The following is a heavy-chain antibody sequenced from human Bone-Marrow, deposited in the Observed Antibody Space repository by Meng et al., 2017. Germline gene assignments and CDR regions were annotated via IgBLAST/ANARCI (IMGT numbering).Heavy chain of an antibody. CDR2: ISSSGGGT. Sequence: GESLKISCAASGFTFSSYATSWVRQAPGKGLEWVSAISSSGGGTYYADSVKGRFTISRDNSKNPLNLQMSSLRVEDTAVYFCAKARDSSGSRGGGFDYWAQGALVTVSS. D-gene: IGHD6-19*01. V-gene: IGHV3-23*01. CDR1: GFTFSSYA. CDR3: AKARDSSGSRGGGFDY. J-gene: IGHJ4*02.